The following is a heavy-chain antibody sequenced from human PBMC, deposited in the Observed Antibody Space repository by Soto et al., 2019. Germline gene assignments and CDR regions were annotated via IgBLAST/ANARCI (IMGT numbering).Heavy chain of an antibody. CDR2: ISGSGGST. Sequence: EVQLLESGGGLVQPGGSLRLSCAASGFTFSSYAMSWVRQAPGKGLEWVSAISGSGGSTYYADSVKGRFTISRDNSKNTLYLQMNRLRAEDTAVYYCTHTETGTTHFFVYWGQGTLVTVSS. V-gene: IGHV3-23*01. J-gene: IGHJ4*02. D-gene: IGHD1-7*01. CDR1: GFTFSSYA. CDR3: THTETGTTHFFVY.